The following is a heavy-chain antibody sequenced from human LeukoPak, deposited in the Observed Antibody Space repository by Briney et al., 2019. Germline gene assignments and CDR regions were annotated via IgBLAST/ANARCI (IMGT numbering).Heavy chain of an antibody. Sequence: ASVKVSCKASGGTFTSYAISWVRQAPGQGLEWMGGIIPIFGTANYAQKFQGRVTITAAESTSTAYMELSSLRSEDTAVYYCARRYWNDVSNYYYMDVWGKGTTVTVSS. CDR2: IIPIFGTA. J-gene: IGHJ6*03. D-gene: IGHD1-1*01. V-gene: IGHV1-69*13. CDR3: ARRYWNDVSNYYYMDV. CDR1: GGTFTSYA.